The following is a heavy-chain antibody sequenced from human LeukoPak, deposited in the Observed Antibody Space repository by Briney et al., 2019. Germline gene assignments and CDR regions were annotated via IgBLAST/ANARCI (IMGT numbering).Heavy chain of an antibody. CDR3: ARNYYDVLTGYSIDY. V-gene: IGHV1-2*02. CDR2: IDPNSGDT. CDR1: GYTFTDYY. Sequence: GASVKVSCKASGYTFTDYYIHWVRQAPGQGLEWMGWIDPNSGDTNYAQKFQGRVTITRDTSISTAYMELSRLRSDDTAVYYCARNYYDVLTGYSIDYWSQGTLVTVSS. D-gene: IGHD3-9*01. J-gene: IGHJ4*02.